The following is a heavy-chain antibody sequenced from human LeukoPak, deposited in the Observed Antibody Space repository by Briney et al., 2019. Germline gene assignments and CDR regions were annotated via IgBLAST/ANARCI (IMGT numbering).Heavy chain of an antibody. J-gene: IGHJ3*01. D-gene: IGHD1-14*01. Sequence: GGSLRLSCAASGFTFSSYWMHWVRQAPGKGLVWVSRISTDGSITSYADSVKGRFTISRDNSKSSLYLQMNSLRPDDTAVYYCAKSRAPTADPDAFDVWGQGTMVTVSS. V-gene: IGHV3-74*01. CDR3: AKSRAPTADPDAFDV. CDR2: ISTDGSIT. CDR1: GFTFSSYW.